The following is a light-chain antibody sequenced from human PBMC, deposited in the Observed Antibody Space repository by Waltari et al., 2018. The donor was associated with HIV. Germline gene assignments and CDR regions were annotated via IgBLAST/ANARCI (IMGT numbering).Light chain of an antibody. CDR3: SSYTSSGAYV. CDR1: SSDVGGYNS. CDR2: KVS. Sequence: QSALTQPASVSGSPGQSITISCTGTSSDVGGYNSVSWYQQHPGKAPTLMIYKVSNRPSGVSYRFSGSKSGNTASRTISGLQAEDETYYYCSSYTSSGAYVFGTGTTVTVL. J-gene: IGLJ1*01. V-gene: IGLV2-14*01.